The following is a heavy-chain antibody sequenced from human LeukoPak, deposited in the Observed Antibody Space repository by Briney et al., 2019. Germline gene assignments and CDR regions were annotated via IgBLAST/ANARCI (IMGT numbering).Heavy chain of an antibody. CDR1: GFTFNEYT. J-gene: IGHJ4*02. D-gene: IGHD6-25*01. Sequence: QPGGSLRLSCAASGFTFNEYTMHWVRQAPGKGLERVSLITHDGGAAFYADSVRGRFTISRDNSRNSPYLQMDSLRTEDTALYYCAREKRRLVDYWGQGPLVTVSS. V-gene: IGHV3-43*01. CDR2: ITHDGGAA. CDR3: AREKRRLVDY.